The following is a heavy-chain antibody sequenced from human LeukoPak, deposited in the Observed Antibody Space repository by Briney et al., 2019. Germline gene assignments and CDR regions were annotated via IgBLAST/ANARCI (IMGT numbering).Heavy chain of an antibody. CDR2: INHSGST. J-gene: IGHJ4*02. V-gene: IGHV4-34*01. CDR1: GGSMSSYS. Sequence: SETLSLTCTVSGGSMSSYSWSWIRQPPGEGLEWIGEINHSGSTNYNPSLKSRVTISVDTSKNQFSLKLSSVTAADTAVYYCARGPLAVAGTGFDYWGQGTLVTVSS. D-gene: IGHD6-19*01. CDR3: ARGPLAVAGTGFDY.